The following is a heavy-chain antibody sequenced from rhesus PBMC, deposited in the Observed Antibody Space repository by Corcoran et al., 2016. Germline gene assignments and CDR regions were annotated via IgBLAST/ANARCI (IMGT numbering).Heavy chain of an antibody. J-gene: IGHJ4*01. CDR1: GYTFNDYY. Sequence: EVQLVQSGAEVKKPGASVKIPCKASGYTFNDYYLHWVRQAPGKGAEWMGRVDPEDGEADDAQKFQDRVTITRDTSTDTAYMELSSLRSEDTAVYYCATDIKDYYSGLFPFDYWGQGVLVTVSS. V-gene: IGHV1-111*01. CDR3: ATDIKDYYSGLFPFDY. D-gene: IGHD3-16*01. CDR2: VDPEDGEA.